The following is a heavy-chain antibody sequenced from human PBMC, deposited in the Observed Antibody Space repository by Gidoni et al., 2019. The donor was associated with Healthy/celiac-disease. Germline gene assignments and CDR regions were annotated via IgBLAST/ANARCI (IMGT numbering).Heavy chain of an antibody. D-gene: IGHD3-10*01. J-gene: IGHJ4*02. CDR2: ISWNSGSI. CDR1: GFTFDDYA. V-gene: IGHV3-9*01. CDR3: AKGPHYYGSGSYDWVLDH. Sequence: EVQLVESGGGLVHPGRSLRLSCAASGFTFDDYAMHWVRQAPGKGLEWVSGISWNSGSIGYADSVKGRFTISRDNAKNSLYLQMNSLRAEDTALYYCAKGPHYYGSGSYDWVLDHWGQGTLVTVSS.